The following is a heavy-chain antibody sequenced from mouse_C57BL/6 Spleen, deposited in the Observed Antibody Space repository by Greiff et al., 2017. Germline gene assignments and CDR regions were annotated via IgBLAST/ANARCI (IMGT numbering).Heavy chain of an antibody. J-gene: IGHJ2*01. V-gene: IGHV5-6*02. Sequence: EVKLVESGGDLVKPGGSLKLSCAASGFTFSSYGMSWVRQTPDKRLEWVATISSGGSYTYYPDSVKGRFPISRDNAKNTLYLQRSSLKSEDTARYYCERRAMVTTGGYFDYWGQGTTLTVSS. CDR2: ISSGGSYT. CDR1: GFTFSSYG. D-gene: IGHD2-2*01. CDR3: ERRAMVTTGGYFDY.